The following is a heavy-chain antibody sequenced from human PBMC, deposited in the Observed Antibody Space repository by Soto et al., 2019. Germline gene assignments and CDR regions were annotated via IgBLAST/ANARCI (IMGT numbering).Heavy chain of an antibody. CDR3: ASNKGRWASFDY. D-gene: IGHD6-13*01. J-gene: IGHJ4*01. CDR2: ISISSSSI. Sequence: KSGGSLRLSCAASGFTFSDNYMAWIRQAPGKGLEWISYISISSSSIYYADSVKGRFTISRDNAKKSLYLQMNSLRAEDTAVYYCASNKGRWASFDYWGHGTLVTVSS. V-gene: IGHV3-11*01. CDR1: GFTFSDNY.